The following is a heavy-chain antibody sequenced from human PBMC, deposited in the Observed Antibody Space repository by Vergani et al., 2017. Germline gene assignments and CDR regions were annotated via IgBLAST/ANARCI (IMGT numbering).Heavy chain of an antibody. CDR3: TTDDVGFLDARGHAFDI. D-gene: IGHD3/OR15-3a*01. J-gene: IGHJ3*02. CDR2: IKSKTDGGTT. CDR1: GFTVSSNY. Sequence: EVQLVESGGGLIQPGGSLRLSCAASGFTVSSNYMSWVRQAPGKGLEWVGRIKSKTDGGTTDYAAPVKGRFTISRDDSKNTLYLQMNSLKTEDTAVYYCTTDDVGFLDARGHAFDIWGQGTMVTVSS. V-gene: IGHV3-15*01.